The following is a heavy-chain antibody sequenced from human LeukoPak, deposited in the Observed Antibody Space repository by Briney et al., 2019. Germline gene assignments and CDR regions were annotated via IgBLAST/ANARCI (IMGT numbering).Heavy chain of an antibody. Sequence: GGSLRLSCAASGFTFSSYSMNWVRQAPGKGLEWVSSISSSSSYIYYADSVKGRFTISRDNAKNSLYLQMNSLRAEDTAVYSCARGEVTMVRGVIGSYYMDVWGKGTPVTVSS. V-gene: IGHV3-21*01. D-gene: IGHD3-10*01. CDR3: ARGEVTMVRGVIGSYYMDV. CDR1: GFTFSSYS. J-gene: IGHJ6*03. CDR2: ISSSSSYI.